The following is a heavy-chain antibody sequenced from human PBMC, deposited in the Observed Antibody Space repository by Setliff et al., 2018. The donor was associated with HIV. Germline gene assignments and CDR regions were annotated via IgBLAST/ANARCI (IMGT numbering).Heavy chain of an antibody. V-gene: IGHV4-59*01. Sequence: SETLSLTCTVSGGSISPYYWSWIRQPPGKGLEWIAWISDSGTTNYNPSLKSRVTISQDTSKNQFSLRLSSVTAADTAVYYCATYSAGEGGRGYWGQGRLVTVSS. J-gene: IGHJ4*02. D-gene: IGHD1-26*01. CDR1: GGSISPYY. CDR3: ATYSAGEGGRGY. CDR2: ISDSGTT.